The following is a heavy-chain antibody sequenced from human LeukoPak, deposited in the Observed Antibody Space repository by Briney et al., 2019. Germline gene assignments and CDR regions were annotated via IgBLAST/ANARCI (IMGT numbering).Heavy chain of an antibody. CDR3: TRVGYIDEGIDY. Sequence: GGSLRLSCAASGFAFNTYSMNWVRQAPGKGLEWVSSITSSSTTIYYADSVKGRFTISRGNAKNSLYLQMNSLRAEDTAIYYCTRVGYIDEGIDYWGQGTLVTVSS. CDR1: GFAFNTYS. CDR2: ITSSSTTI. D-gene: IGHD5-24*01. J-gene: IGHJ4*02. V-gene: IGHV3-48*04.